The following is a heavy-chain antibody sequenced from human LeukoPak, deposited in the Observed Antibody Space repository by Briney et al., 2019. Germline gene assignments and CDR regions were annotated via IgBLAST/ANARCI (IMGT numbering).Heavy chain of an antibody. Sequence: SETLSLTCSVSGDSMSRYFWSWIRQPPGEGLEWIGNIYYSGSTNYNPSLQSRVTISVDTSNNQFSLKLTSVTAADTAVYYCASSGGVAARRGYFSYWGQGTLVTVSS. CDR2: IYYSGST. D-gene: IGHD6-6*01. CDR3: ASSGGVAARRGYFSY. V-gene: IGHV4-59*01. CDR1: GDSMSRYF. J-gene: IGHJ4*02.